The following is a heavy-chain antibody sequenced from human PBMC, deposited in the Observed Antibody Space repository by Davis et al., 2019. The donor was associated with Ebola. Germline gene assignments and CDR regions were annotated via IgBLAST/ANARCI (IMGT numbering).Heavy chain of an antibody. CDR2: TYYKSKWYN. CDR3: ARGWLRGYLDY. Sequence: PSETLSLTCAISGASVSTAGWNWIRQSPSRGLEWLGRTYYKSKWYNDYAASVKSRITISPDTSKNQFSLQLNSVTPEDTAVYYCARGWLRGYLDYWGQGTLVTVSS. V-gene: IGHV6-1*01. J-gene: IGHJ4*02. D-gene: IGHD3-3*01. CDR1: GASVSTAG.